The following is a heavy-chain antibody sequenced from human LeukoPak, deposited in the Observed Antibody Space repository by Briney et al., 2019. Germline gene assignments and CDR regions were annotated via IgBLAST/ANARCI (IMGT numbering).Heavy chain of an antibody. CDR3: ARAEGRGYDFWSGHRSKYYFDY. J-gene: IGHJ4*02. CDR1: GFTFSSYS. V-gene: IGHV3-21*01. D-gene: IGHD3-3*01. CDR2: ISSSSSYI. Sequence: PGGSLRLSCAASGFTFSSYSMNWVRQAPGKGLEWVSSISSSSSYIYYADSVKGRFTISRDNAKNSLYPQMNSLRAEDTAVYYCARAEGRGYDFWSGHRSKYYFDYWGQGTLVTVSS.